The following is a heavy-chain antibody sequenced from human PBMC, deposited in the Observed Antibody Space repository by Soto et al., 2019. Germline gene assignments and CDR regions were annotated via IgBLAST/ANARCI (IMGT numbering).Heavy chain of an antibody. J-gene: IGHJ5*02. CDR1: GFTFSSYS. D-gene: IGHD6-13*01. Sequence: EVQLVESGGGLVKPGGSLRLSCAASGFTFSSYSMNWVRQAPGKGLEWVSSISSSSSYIYYADSVKGRFTISRDNAKNSLSLQMNSLRAEDTAVYYCARDSSSPTGWGWFDPWGQGTLVTVSS. V-gene: IGHV3-21*01. CDR2: ISSSSSYI. CDR3: ARDSSSPTGWGWFDP.